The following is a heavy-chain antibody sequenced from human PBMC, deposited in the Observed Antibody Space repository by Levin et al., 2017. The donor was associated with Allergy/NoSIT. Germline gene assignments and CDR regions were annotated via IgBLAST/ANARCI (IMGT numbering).Heavy chain of an antibody. Sequence: SVKVSCKASGGTFSSYAISWVRQAPGQGLEWMGRIIPILGIANYAQKFQGRVTITADKSTSTAYMELSSLRSEDTAVYYCARGPDYYYYYGMDVWGQGTTVTVSS. V-gene: IGHV1-69*04. CDR2: IIPILGIA. CDR1: GGTFSSYA. J-gene: IGHJ6*02. CDR3: ARGPDYYYYYGMDV.